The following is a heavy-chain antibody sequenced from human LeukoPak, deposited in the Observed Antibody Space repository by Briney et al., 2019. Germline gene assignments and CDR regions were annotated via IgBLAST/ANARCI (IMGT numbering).Heavy chain of an antibody. D-gene: IGHD2-2*02. CDR3: ARAHGYCSSTSCYNYYYYYMDV. J-gene: IGHJ6*03. Sequence: SETLSLTCTVSGGSISSYYWSWIRQPPGKGLEWIGYIYYSGSTNYNPSLKSRVTISVDTSKNQFSLKLSSVTAADTAVYYCARAHGYCSSTSCYNYYYYYMDVWGKGTTVTVSS. CDR2: IYYSGST. V-gene: IGHV4-59*01. CDR1: GGSISSYY.